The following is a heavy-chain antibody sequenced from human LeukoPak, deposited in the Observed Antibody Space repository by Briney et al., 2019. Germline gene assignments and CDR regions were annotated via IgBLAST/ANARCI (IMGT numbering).Heavy chain of an antibody. J-gene: IGHJ5*02. D-gene: IGHD3-22*01. V-gene: IGHV3-33*01. CDR1: GFTFSSYG. CDR2: IWYDGSNK. CDR3: ARSSRYYYDSSGYYPGPPDH. Sequence: PGGSLRLSCAASGFTFSSYGMHWVRQAPGKGLEWVAVIWYDGSNKYYADSVKGRFTISRDNSKNTLYLQMNSLRAEDTAVYYCARSSRYYYDSSGYYPGPPDHWGQGTLVTVSS.